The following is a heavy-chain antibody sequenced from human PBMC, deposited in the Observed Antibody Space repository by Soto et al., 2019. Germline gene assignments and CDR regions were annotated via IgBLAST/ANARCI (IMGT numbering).Heavy chain of an antibody. CDR3: AKFPAHGYSSIWYYFEY. V-gene: IGHV3-21*06. CDR2: ISSRSTNI. Sequence: GGSLRLSCVGSGFTFSGYSMAWVRQAPGRGLEWVASISSRSTNIDYADSVKGRFTISRDNAKNLVSLQMSSLRGEDTALYYCAKFPAHGYSSIWYYFEYWGQGTPVTVSS. CDR1: GFTFSGYS. D-gene: IGHD6-19*01. J-gene: IGHJ4*02.